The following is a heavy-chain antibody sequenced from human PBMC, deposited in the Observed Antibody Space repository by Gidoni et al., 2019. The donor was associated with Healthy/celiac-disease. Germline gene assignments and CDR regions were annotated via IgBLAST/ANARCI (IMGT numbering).Heavy chain of an antibody. CDR1: GFTFSSYA. V-gene: IGHV3-30-3*01. CDR2: ISYDGSNK. J-gene: IGHJ4*02. CDR3: ARDASPYSSSSISDY. Sequence: QVQLVESGGGVVQPGRSLRLSCAASGFTFSSYAMHWVRQAPGKGLEWVAVISYDGSNKYYADSVKGRFTISRDNSKNTLYLQMNSLRAEDTAVYYCARDASPYSSSSISDYWGQGTLVTVSS. D-gene: IGHD6-6*01.